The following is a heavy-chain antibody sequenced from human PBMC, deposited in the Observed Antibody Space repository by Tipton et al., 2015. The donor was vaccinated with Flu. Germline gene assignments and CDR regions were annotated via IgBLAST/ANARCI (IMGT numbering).Heavy chain of an antibody. D-gene: IGHD6-19*01. V-gene: IGHV1-69*13. Sequence: QLVQSGAEVKKPGASVKVSCKASGYTFTGYYMHWVRQAPGQGLEWMGGIIPIFGTANYAQKFQGRVTITADESTSTAYMELSSLRSEDTAVYYCARSRSPIAVAGTYYYYYMDVWGKGTTVTVSS. CDR2: IIPIFGTA. CDR3: ARSRSPIAVAGTYYYYYMDV. CDR1: GYTFTGYY. J-gene: IGHJ6*03.